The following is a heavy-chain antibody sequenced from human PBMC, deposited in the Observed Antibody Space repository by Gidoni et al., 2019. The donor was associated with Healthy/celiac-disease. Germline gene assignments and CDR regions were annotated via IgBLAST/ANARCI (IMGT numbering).Heavy chain of an antibody. CDR3: AREGRSDCGGDCYSPYYFDY. D-gene: IGHD2-21*02. CDR1: GFTFSSYS. CDR2: ISSSSSYI. J-gene: IGHJ4*02. V-gene: IGHV3-21*01. Sequence: EVQLVESGGGLVKPGGSLRLSCAASGFTFSSYSMNWVRQAPGKGLEWVSSISSSSSYIYYADSVKGRFTISRDNAKNSLYLQMNSLRAEDTAVYYCAREGRSDCGGDCYSPYYFDYWGQGTLVTVSS.